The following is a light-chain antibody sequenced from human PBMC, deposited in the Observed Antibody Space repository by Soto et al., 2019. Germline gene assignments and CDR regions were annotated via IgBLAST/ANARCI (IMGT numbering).Light chain of an antibody. CDR3: QSYDGTLSGSYV. CDR2: GTT. CDR1: SSNIGAGYD. J-gene: IGLJ1*01. Sequence: ALTQPPSVSGAPGQRVTISCTGSSSNIGAGYDVHWYQQLPGTAPKLVIYGTTNRPSGVPDRFSGSKSGTSASLAITGLQAEDEADYYCQSYDGTLSGSYVFGIGTKVTVL. V-gene: IGLV1-40*01.